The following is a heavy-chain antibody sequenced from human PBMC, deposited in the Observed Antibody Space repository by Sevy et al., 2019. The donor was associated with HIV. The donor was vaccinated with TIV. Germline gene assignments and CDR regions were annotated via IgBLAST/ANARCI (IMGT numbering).Heavy chain of an antibody. V-gene: IGHV3-23*01. Sequence: GGSLRLSCAASGFTFSIYAMNWVRQAPGKGLEWVSGLSGSGGSPYYEDSVKGRFTISRDNSKSTLYLQMNSLRAEDTAVDYCARDQGDYVWGTCRDYWGQGTLVTVSS. CDR1: GFTFSIYA. D-gene: IGHD3-16*02. CDR2: LSGSGGSP. CDR3: ARDQGDYVWGTCRDY. J-gene: IGHJ4*02.